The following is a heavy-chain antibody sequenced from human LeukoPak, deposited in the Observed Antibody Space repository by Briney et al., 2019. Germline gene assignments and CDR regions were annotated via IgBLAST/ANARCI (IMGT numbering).Heavy chain of an antibody. Sequence: GGSLTLSCAASGFTFSSYWMNWVRQAPGKGLEWVANIKRDGNEKNYVDSVRGRFSISRDNAKNSLYLQMDSLRAEDTAVYYCAKEGAYPIITYDSWGQGALVTVPS. J-gene: IGHJ5*01. CDR2: IKRDGNEK. V-gene: IGHV3-7*01. CDR1: GFTFSSYW. CDR3: AKEGAYPIITYDS. D-gene: IGHD3-10*01.